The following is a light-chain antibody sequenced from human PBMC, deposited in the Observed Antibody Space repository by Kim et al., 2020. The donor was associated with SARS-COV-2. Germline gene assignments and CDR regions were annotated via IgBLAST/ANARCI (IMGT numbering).Light chain of an antibody. CDR3: QVWDSSYSPGI. V-gene: IGLV3-21*03. CDR2: DNS. J-gene: IGLJ2*01. Sequence: LTQPPSVSVAPGKAATITCGRDNIGIKSVHWYQQKPGQAPVLVVYDNSDRPSGIPERFSGSNSGNTATLTISRVEAGDEADYYCQVWDSSYSPGIFGGGTQLTVL. CDR1: NIGIKS.